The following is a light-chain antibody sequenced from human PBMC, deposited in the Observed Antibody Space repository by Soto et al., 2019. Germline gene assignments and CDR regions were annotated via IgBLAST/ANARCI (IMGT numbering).Light chain of an antibody. CDR2: GAA. Sequence: EIVLTQSPATLSLSPGERATLSCRASQTLTSNYLAWYQQKPGQAPRLLIRGAASRATGIPDRFSGSGSGTDFTLTISRLEPEDFAVYYCQQYSDSVLTFGGGTKVEIK. CDR1: QTLTSNY. CDR3: QQYSDSVLT. J-gene: IGKJ4*01. V-gene: IGKV3-20*01.